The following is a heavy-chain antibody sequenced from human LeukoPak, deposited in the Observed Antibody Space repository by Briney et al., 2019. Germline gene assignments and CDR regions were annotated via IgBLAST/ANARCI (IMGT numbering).Heavy chain of an antibody. CDR1: GFTFSSYW. Sequence: QSGGPLRLSCEASGFTFSSYWMSWVRQAPGKGLGWVANIKQDGSEKKYLDSVKGRFTISRDNAKNSMYLQMNSLRAEDTAVYYCASVLTGLNWGQGTLVTVSS. CDR2: IKQDGSEK. J-gene: IGHJ4*02. V-gene: IGHV3-7*01. D-gene: IGHD2-8*02. CDR3: ASVLTGLN.